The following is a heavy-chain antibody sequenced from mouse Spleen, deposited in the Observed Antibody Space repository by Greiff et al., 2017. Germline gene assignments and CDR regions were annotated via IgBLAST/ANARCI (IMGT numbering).Heavy chain of an antibody. Sequence: QVQLQQSGPELVKPGASVKISCKASGYAFSSSWMNWVKQRPGKGLEWIGRIYPGDGDTNYNGKFKGKATLTADKSSSTAYMQLSSLTSEDSAVYFCARWEFITTATGFAYWGQGTLVTVSA. CDR3: ARWEFITTATGFAY. CDR2: IYPGDGDT. V-gene: IGHV1-82*01. D-gene: IGHD1-2*01. J-gene: IGHJ3*01. CDR1: GYAFSSSW.